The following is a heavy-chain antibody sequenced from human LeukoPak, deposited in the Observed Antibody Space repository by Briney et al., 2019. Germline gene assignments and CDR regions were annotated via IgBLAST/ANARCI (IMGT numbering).Heavy chain of an antibody. D-gene: IGHD3-10*01. CDR2: ISYSSAYI. V-gene: IGHV3-21*01. CDR3: ASGIYYASVHTWSPV. CDR1: GFSFSSYS. Sequence: GGPLRLSCAASGFSFSSYSMNWVRQAPGKGLEWVSSISYSSAYIYYTDSVKGRFTISRDDAKNSLYLQMNSLGAEDTAVYYCASGIYYASVHTWSPVWGQGILVTVSS. J-gene: IGHJ4*02.